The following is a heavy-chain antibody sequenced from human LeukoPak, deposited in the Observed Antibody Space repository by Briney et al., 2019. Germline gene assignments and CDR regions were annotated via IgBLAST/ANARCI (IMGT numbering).Heavy chain of an antibody. CDR3: ARLWWELLGGFDY. D-gene: IGHD1-26*01. J-gene: IGHJ4*02. CDR1: GYSVSSGYY. V-gene: IGHV4-38-2*01. Sequence: SETLSLTCAVSGYSVSSGYYWGWIRQPPGKGLEWIGSIYHSGSIYYNPSLKSRVTISVDTSKNQFSLKLSSVTAADTAVYYCARLWWELLGGFDYWGQGTLVTVSS. CDR2: IYHSGSI.